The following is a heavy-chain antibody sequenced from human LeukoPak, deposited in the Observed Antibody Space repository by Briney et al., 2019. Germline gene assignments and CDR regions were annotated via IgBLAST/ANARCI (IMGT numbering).Heavy chain of an antibody. CDR2: INHSGST. CDR3: ARGHGYSGYDLDY. CDR1: GGSVSSSSYY. V-gene: IGHV4-39*07. D-gene: IGHD5-12*01. Sequence: SETLSLTCTVSGGSVSSSSYYWSWIRQPPGKGLVWIGEINHSGSTNYNPSLKSRVTISVDTSKNQFSLKLSSVTAADTAVYYCARGHGYSGYDLDYWGQGTLVTVSS. J-gene: IGHJ4*02.